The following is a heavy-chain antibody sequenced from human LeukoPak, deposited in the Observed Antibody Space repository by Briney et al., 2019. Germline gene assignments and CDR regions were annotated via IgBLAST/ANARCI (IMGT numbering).Heavy chain of an antibody. CDR1: GYTFTSYY. J-gene: IGHJ1*01. CDR3: ARVDSYDSSGVAWYFQH. Sequence: ASVKVSCKASGYTFTSYYMHWVRQAPGQGLEWMGIINPSGGSTSYAQKFQGRVTMTRDMSTSTVYMELSSLRSEDTAVYYCARVDSYDSSGVAWYFQHWGQGTLVTVSS. D-gene: IGHD3-22*01. V-gene: IGHV1-46*01. CDR2: INPSGGST.